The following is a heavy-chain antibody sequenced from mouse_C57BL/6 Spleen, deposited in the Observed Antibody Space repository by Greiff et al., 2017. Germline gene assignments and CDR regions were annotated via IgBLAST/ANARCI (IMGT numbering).Heavy chain of an antibody. CDR2: INPSTGGT. Sequence: VQLQQPGTELVKPGASVTLSCKASGYTFTSYWMHWVKQRPGQGLEWIGNINPSTGGTNYNEKFKSKATLTVDKSTSTAYMQLSSLTSEDSAVYYCARGRDWDGAMDYWGQGTSVTVSS. CDR1: GYTFTSYW. D-gene: IGHD4-1*01. V-gene: IGHV1-53*01. J-gene: IGHJ4*01. CDR3: ARGRDWDGAMDY.